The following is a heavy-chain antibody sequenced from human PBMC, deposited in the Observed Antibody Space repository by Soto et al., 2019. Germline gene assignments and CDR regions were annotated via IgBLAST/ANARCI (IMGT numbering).Heavy chain of an antibody. CDR3: ERANHNDIVLMYY. Sequence: SETLSLTCAVYGGSFSGYYWSWIRQPPGKGLEWIGEINHSGSTNYNPSLKSRVTISVDTSKNQFSLKLSSVTAADTAVYYCERANHNDIVLMYYWGQGTLVTVSS. D-gene: IGHD2-8*01. CDR2: INHSGST. V-gene: IGHV4-34*01. CDR1: GGSFSGYY. J-gene: IGHJ4*02.